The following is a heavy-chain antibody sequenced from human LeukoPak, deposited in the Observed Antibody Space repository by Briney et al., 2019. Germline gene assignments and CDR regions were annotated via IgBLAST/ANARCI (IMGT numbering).Heavy chain of an antibody. D-gene: IGHD3-22*01. CDR3: ARWRVGGYSFDY. Sequence: PSETLSLTCTVSGYSISSGYYWGWIRQPPGKGLEWIGSIYHSGSTYYNPSLKSRVTISVDTSKNQFSLKLSSVTAADTAVYYCARWRVGGYSFDYWGQGTLVTVSS. V-gene: IGHV4-38-2*02. CDR2: IYHSGST. CDR1: GYSISSGYY. J-gene: IGHJ4*02.